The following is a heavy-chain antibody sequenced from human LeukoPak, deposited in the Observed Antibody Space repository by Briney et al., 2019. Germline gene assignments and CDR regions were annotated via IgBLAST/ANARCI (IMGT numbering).Heavy chain of an antibody. D-gene: IGHD1-1*01. CDR2: INQDESEK. Sequence: GGSLRLSCVASGMTFSNYWMSWVRQAPGKGLEWVANINQDESEKYCVDSVKGRFTISRDNAKNSLYLQMHSLTAEDTAWYYCARYCTFRACSGTKFDSWGPGTLVTVSS. V-gene: IGHV3-7*03. CDR1: GMTFSNYW. J-gene: IGHJ4*02. CDR3: ARYCTFRACSGTKFDS.